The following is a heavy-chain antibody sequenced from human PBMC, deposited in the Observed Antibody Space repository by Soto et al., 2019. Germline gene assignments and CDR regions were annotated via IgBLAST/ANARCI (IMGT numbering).Heavy chain of an antibody. CDR2: IYYSGRT. V-gene: IGHV4-59*01. J-gene: IGHJ5*02. CDR1: GGSISSYY. CDR3: AGGIAEPPHRLANNYWFDP. D-gene: IGHD6-13*01. Sequence: QVQLQESGPGLVKPSETLSLTCTVSGGSISSYYWSWIRQPPGKGLEWIGYIYYSGRTNYNPSLKSRVPKSVDTAKNQCSLKLSSVTAADTAVYYCAGGIAEPPHRLANNYWFDPWGQGTLVTVSA.